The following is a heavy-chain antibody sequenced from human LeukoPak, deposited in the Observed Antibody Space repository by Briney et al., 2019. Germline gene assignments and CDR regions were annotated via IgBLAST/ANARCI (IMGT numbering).Heavy chain of an antibody. CDR1: GGSISSGSYY. CDR3: ARVKGGGGSFSRFDP. CDR2: IYTSGST. D-gene: IGHD2-15*01. Sequence: SETLSLTCTVSGGSISSGSYYWSWIRQPAGKGLEWIGRIYTSGSTNYNPSLKSRVTISVDTSKNQFSLKLSSVTAADTAVYYCARVKGGGGSFSRFDPWGQGTLVTVSS. J-gene: IGHJ5*02. V-gene: IGHV4-61*02.